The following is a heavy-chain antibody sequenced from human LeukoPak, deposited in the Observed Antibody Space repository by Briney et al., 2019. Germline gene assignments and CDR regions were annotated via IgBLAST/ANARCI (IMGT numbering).Heavy chain of an antibody. Sequence: GGSLRLSCAASEFSVGSNYMTWVRQAPGKGLEWVSLIYSGGSTYYADSVKGRFTISRDNSKNTLYLQMNSLRAEDTAVYYCAAASAHYDILTGYWYYFDYWGQGTLVTVSS. J-gene: IGHJ4*02. CDR2: IYSGGST. CDR1: EFSVGSNY. D-gene: IGHD3-9*01. CDR3: AAASAHYDILTGYWYYFDY. V-gene: IGHV3-66*01.